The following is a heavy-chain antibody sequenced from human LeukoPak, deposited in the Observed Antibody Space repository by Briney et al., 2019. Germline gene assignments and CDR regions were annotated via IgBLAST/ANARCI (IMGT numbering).Heavy chain of an antibody. CDR3: ARSYFSVGAFDI. D-gene: IGHD2/OR15-2a*01. J-gene: IGHJ3*02. Sequence: SETLSFTCDVSGYSIRTGYYWGWVRQPPGKDLEWIGSVYHSGSTYYNPSLQSRVNILVDTSKNQFSLRLTSVTAADTAVYYCARSYFSVGAFDIWGQGTMVTVSS. V-gene: IGHV4-38-2*01. CDR1: GYSIRTGYY. CDR2: VYHSGST.